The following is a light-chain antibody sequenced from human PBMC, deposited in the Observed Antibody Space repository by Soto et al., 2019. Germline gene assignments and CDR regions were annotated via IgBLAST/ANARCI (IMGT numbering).Light chain of an antibody. Sequence: PGVRPARSVLASQSITTRLDWYQQKPGQPPRLLIYGASSRATGIPDRFSGSGSGTDFTLSISRLEPEDFAVYYCQHYGNSPGTFGQGTRLEI. J-gene: IGKJ5*01. V-gene: IGKV3-20*01. CDR3: QHYGNSPGT. CDR2: GAS. CDR1: QSITTR.